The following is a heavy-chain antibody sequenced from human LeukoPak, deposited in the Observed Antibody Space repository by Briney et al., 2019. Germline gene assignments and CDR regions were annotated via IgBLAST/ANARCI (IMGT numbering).Heavy chain of an antibody. CDR2: IHYIGNT. J-gene: IGHJ4*02. CDR3: ARVRDDYFFDY. Sequence: SETLSLTCTVSGDSIGTSGYYWSWIRQHPGTGLEWIAYIHYIGNTYYNPSLESRVTMSVDTSSNRFSLNVASVTAADTAVYYCARVRDDYFFDYWGQEVLVTVSS. V-gene: IGHV4-31*03. CDR1: GDSIGTSGYY. D-gene: IGHD3-3*01.